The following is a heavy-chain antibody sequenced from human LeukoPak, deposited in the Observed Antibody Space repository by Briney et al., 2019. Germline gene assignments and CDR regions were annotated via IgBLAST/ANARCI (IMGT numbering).Heavy chain of an antibody. CDR1: GFTFSTND. D-gene: IGHD5-24*01. CDR3: AKKRDPSAPVFDY. Sequence: GGSLRLSCVASGFTFSTNDMSWVRQAPGKGLEWVSAISGSIGGTPYADSVKGRFTISRDNSRSTLYLQMNSLGAEDTAIYYCAKKRDPSAPVFDYWGQGTLVTVSS. CDR2: ISGSIGGT. V-gene: IGHV3-23*01. J-gene: IGHJ4*02.